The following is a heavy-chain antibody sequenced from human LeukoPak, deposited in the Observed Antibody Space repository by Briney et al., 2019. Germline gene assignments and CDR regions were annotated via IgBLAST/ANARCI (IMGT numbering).Heavy chain of an antibody. Sequence: GGSLRLSCEVSEFTFSSYAMSWVRQAPGKGLEWVSSVSGSGGITYYYADSVKGRFTISRDNSKNTLYLQMNGLRAEDTAVYFCVTDWRGSSCDGDCLRYWGQGTLVTVSS. CDR3: VTDWRGSSCDGDCLRY. J-gene: IGHJ4*02. D-gene: IGHD2-21*02. CDR2: VSGSGGIT. CDR1: EFTFSSYA. V-gene: IGHV3-23*01.